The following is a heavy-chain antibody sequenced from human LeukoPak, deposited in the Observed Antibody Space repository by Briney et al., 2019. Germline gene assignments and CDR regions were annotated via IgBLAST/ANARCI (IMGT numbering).Heavy chain of an antibody. Sequence: GRSLRLSCAASGFTFSSYGMHWVRQAPGKGLEWVAVIWYDGSNKYYADSVKGRFTISRDNSKNTLYLQMNSLRAEDTAVYYCARANFRLAAAGPNFDYGGQGTLVTVSS. CDR2: IWYDGSNK. V-gene: IGHV3-33*01. CDR3: ARANFRLAAAGPNFDY. CDR1: GFTFSSYG. D-gene: IGHD6-13*01. J-gene: IGHJ4*02.